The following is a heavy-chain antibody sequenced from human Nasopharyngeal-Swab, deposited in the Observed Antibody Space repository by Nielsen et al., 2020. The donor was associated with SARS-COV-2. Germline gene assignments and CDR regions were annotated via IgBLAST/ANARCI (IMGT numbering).Heavy chain of an antibody. J-gene: IGHJ3*02. CDR2: IYWDDDK. CDR3: AHRQEAPYAFDI. V-gene: IGHV2-5*02. CDR1: GFSLTTSGVG. Sequence: SGPTLVKPTQTLTLTCTFSGFSLTTSGVGVGWIRQPPGKALEWLALIYWDDDKRYSPSLKSRLTITKDTSKNQVVLTMTNMDPVDTATYYCAHRQEAPYAFDIWGQGTMVTVSS.